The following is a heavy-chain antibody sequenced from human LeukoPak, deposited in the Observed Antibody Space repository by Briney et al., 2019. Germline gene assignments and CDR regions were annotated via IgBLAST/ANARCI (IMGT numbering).Heavy chain of an antibody. D-gene: IGHD2-2*01. CDR3: AKDHNWGSTSCPDV. CDR2: ISWDGGST. V-gene: IGHV3-43*01. CDR1: GFTFDDYT. J-gene: IGHJ6*04. Sequence: GGSLRLSCAASGFTFDDYTMHWVRHAPGKGLEWVSLISWDGGSTYYADSVKGRFTISRDNSKNSLYLQMNSLRTEDTALYYCAKDHNWGSTSCPDVGGKGTTVTVSS.